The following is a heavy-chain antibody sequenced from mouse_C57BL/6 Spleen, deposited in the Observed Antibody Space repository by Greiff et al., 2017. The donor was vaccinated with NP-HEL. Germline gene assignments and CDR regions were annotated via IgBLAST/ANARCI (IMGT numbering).Heavy chain of an antibody. CDR3: ARGDDYDDYYAMDY. V-gene: IGHV1-61*01. D-gene: IGHD2-4*01. J-gene: IGHJ4*01. Sequence: QVQLQQSGAELVRPGSSVKLSCKASGYTFTSYWMDWVKQRPGQGLEWIGNIYPSDSETHYNQKFKDKATLTVDKSSSTAYMQLSSLTSEDSAVYYCARGDDYDDYYAMDYWGQGTSVTVSS. CDR1: GYTFTSYW. CDR2: IYPSDSET.